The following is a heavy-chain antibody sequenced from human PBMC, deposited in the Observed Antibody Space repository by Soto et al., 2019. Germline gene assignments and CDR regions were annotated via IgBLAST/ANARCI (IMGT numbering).Heavy chain of an antibody. Sequence: ASVKVSCKASGYTFSSDYIHWVRQAPGQGLEWMGMVHSSRGATTYAQQFQGRVTMIRDTSTNTVYMELGSLKSEDTAVYYCARSAYYDESSANFEYWGQGTLVTVSS. D-gene: IGHD3-22*01. V-gene: IGHV1-46*01. CDR1: GYTFSSDY. J-gene: IGHJ4*02. CDR2: VHSSRGAT. CDR3: ARSAYYDESSANFEY.